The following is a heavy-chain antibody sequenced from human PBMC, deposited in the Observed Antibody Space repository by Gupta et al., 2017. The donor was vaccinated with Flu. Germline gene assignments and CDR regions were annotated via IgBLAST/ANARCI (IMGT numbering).Heavy chain of an antibody. CDR2: IWYDGSQK. J-gene: IGHJ6*03. CDR3: ARHNRDFDDRLGDYHFNMDV. D-gene: IGHD3-9*01. V-gene: IGHV3-33*01. Sequence: VRQAPGKGLEWVTIIWYDGSQKYYADSVKGRFTISRDNSKYTVYLQMNSLRAEDTAVYYCARHNRDFDDRLGDYHFNMDVWGKGTTVTVSS.